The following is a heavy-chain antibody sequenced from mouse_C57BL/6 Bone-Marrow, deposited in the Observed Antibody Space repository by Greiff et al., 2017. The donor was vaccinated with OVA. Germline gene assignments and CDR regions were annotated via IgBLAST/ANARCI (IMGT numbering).Heavy chain of an antibody. CDR3: AGDRKGYEYGG. Sequence: VQLQESGPGLVKPSQSLFLTCSITGFPINSGYYWIWLRQSPGKPLEWMGYITHSGETFYNPSLQSPISITRLTSKNQFFLQLNSVTTEDTAMYYCAGDRKGYEYGGWGQGTTLTVSS. CDR1: GFPINSGYY. V-gene: IGHV12-3*01. CDR2: ITHSGET. J-gene: IGHJ2*01. D-gene: IGHD2-4*01.